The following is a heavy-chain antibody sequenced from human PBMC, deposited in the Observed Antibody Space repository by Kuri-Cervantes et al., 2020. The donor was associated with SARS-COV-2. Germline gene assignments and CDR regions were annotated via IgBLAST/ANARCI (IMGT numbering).Heavy chain of an antibody. CDR2: IKQDGSEK. J-gene: IGHJ4*02. D-gene: IGHD5-12*01. Sequence: GGSLRLSCAASGFTFSSYAMHWVRQAPGKGLEWVANIKQDGSEKYYVDSVKGRFTISRDNAKNSLYLQMNSLRAEDTAVYYCARVSSGYGFDYWGQGTLVTVSS. V-gene: IGHV3-7*01. CDR3: ARVSSGYGFDY. CDR1: GFTFSSYA.